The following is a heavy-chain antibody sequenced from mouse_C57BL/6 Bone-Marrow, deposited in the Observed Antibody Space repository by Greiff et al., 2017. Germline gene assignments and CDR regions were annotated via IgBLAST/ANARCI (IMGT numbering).Heavy chain of an antibody. V-gene: IGHV5-9-1*02. CDR3: TRENYDLYYAMDY. J-gene: IGHJ4*01. CDR1: GFTFSSYA. D-gene: IGHD2-4*01. Sequence: EVQRVESGEGLVKPGGSLKLSCAASGFTFSSYAMSWVRQTPEKRLEWVAYISSGGDYIYYADTVKGRFTISRDNARNTLYLQMSSLKSEDTAMYYCTRENYDLYYAMDYWGQGTSVTVSS. CDR2: ISSGGDYI.